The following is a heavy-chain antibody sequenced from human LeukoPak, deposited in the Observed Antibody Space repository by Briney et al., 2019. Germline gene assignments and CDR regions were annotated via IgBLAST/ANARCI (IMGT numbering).Heavy chain of an antibody. D-gene: IGHD1-26*01. CDR1: GFTFSSYE. CDR3: ARDLLGWELHYFDY. J-gene: IGHJ4*02. Sequence: GGSLRLSCAASGFTFSSYELNWVRQAPGKGLEWVSYISDTGSTIYYADSVEGRFTISRDNAKNSLYLQMNSLRAEDTAVYYCARDLLGWELHYFDYWGQGTLVTVSS. CDR2: ISDTGSTI. V-gene: IGHV3-48*03.